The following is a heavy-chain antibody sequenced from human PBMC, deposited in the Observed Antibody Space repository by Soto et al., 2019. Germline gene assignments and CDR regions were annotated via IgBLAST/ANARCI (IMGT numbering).Heavy chain of an antibody. D-gene: IGHD3-22*01. Sequence: ASVKVSCKASGGTFSSYTISWVRQAPGQGLEWMGRIIPILGIANYAQKFQGRVTITADKSTSTAYMELSSLRSEDTAVYYCAREYRYYYDSSGIYYYGMDVWGQGTTVPVSS. J-gene: IGHJ6*02. V-gene: IGHV1-69*04. CDR2: IIPILGIA. CDR1: GGTFSSYT. CDR3: AREYRYYYDSSGIYYYGMDV.